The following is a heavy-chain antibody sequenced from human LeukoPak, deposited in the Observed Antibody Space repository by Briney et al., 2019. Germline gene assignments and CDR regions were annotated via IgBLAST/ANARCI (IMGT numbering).Heavy chain of an antibody. D-gene: IGHD2-21*01. CDR2: INHSGST. J-gene: IGHJ3*02. Sequence: SETLSFTCAVYGGSFIGYYWSWIRQPPGKGLECIGEINHSGSTNYNPSLKSRVTISVDTSKNQFSLKLSSVTAADTAVYYCARYIGDAVVVVRNDACDIWGQGTIVTVSS. CDR1: GGSFIGYY. CDR3: ARYIGDAVVVVRNDACDI. V-gene: IGHV4-34*01.